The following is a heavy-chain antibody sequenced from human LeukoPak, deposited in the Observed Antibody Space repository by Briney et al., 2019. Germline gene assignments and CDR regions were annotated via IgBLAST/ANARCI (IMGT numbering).Heavy chain of an antibody. CDR3: ARRPLSAVIQNYFEY. V-gene: IGHV5-51*01. D-gene: IGHD2-21*01. Sequence: GESLKISCKGSGYSFTSYWIGWVRQMPGKGLEWMGIIFPGDSDTRYSPSFQGQVTISADKSINTAYLQWSGLKASDTAMYYCARRPLSAVIQNYFEYWGQGTLVTVSP. CDR1: GYSFTSYW. J-gene: IGHJ4*02. CDR2: IFPGDSDT.